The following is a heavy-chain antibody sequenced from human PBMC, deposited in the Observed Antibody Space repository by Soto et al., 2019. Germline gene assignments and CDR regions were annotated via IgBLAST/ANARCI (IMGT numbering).Heavy chain of an antibody. CDR1: GGTFSSYA. V-gene: IGHV1-69*06. CDR3: ARGRPITMFGVMHTPYDY. J-gene: IGHJ4*01. CDR2: IIPIFGTA. Sequence: SVKVSCKASGGTFSSYAISWVRQAPGQGLEWMGGIIPIFGTANYAQKFQGRVTITADKSTSTAYMELSSLRSEDTAVYYCARGRPITMFGVMHTPYDYWGQRTRLTVS. D-gene: IGHD3-3*01.